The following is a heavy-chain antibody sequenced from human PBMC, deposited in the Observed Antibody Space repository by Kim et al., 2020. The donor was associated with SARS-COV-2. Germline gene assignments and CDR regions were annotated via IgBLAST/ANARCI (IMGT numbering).Heavy chain of an antibody. CDR3: AKGGIYDFWSGYEFDY. CDR2: ISGSDFST. J-gene: IGHJ4*02. CDR1: GLTFSSYA. D-gene: IGHD3-3*01. Sequence: GGSLRLSCAASGLTFSSYAMSWVRQAPGKGLEWVSAISGSDFSTYYADSVKGRFTISRDNSKNTLYLQMNSLRAEDTAVYYCAKGGIYDFWSGYEFDYWGQGTLVTVSS. V-gene: IGHV3-23*01.